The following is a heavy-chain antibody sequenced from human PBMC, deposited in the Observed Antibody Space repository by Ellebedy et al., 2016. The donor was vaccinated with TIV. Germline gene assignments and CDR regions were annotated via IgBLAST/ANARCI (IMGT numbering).Heavy chain of an antibody. CDR3: ATSIAASGDAFDS. CDR2: VNSDGSST. J-gene: IGHJ4*02. D-gene: IGHD6-13*01. Sequence: GESLKISCAASGFTFSNYWLHWVRQAPGKGLVWVSRVNSDGSSTTYADSVKGRFTISRDDAKNTLYLQMDSLRAEDTAVYYCATSIAASGDAFDSWGQGTLVTVSS. CDR1: GFTFSNYW. V-gene: IGHV3-74*01.